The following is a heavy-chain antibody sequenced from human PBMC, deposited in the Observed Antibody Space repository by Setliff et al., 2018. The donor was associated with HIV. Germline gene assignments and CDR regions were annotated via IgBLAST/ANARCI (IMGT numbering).Heavy chain of an antibody. CDR1: GFTSSTYW. Sequence: GGSLRLSCAASGFTSSTYWMSWVRQAPGKGLEWVSGITGSGGSTYYADSVKGRSTISRDNSGDTLYLHINSLRAEDTAVYYCAKASRGEYYDNSGFFVTYFDYWGQGKLVTVSS. J-gene: IGHJ4*02. CDR2: ITGSGGST. CDR3: AKASRGEYYDNSGFFVTYFDY. V-gene: IGHV3-23*01. D-gene: IGHD3-22*01.